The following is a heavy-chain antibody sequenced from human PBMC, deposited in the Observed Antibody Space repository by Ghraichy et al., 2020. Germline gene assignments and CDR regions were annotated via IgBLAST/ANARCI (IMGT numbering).Heavy chain of an antibody. CDR1: GFTFSSYA. D-gene: IGHD4-17*01. J-gene: IGHJ4*02. CDR2: ISGSGGST. Sequence: LSLTCAASGFTFSSYAMSWVRQAPGKGLEWVSAISGSGGSTYYADSVKGRFTISRDNSKNTLYLQMNSLRAEDTAVYYCAIAGDSRWGYWGQGTLVTVSS. V-gene: IGHV3-23*01. CDR3: AIAGDSRWGY.